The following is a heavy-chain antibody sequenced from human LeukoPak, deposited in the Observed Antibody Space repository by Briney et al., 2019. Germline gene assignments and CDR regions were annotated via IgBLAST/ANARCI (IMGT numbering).Heavy chain of an antibody. CDR2: ITYSGST. Sequence: SGTLSLTCAVSGDSISSSKWWSWVRQPPGKGLEWIGTITYSGSTYFSPSVKSRVTMSMDTSKNQFSLKLSSVAAADTAVYYCAFGLLFDYWGQGTLVTVSS. CDR1: GDSISSSKW. D-gene: IGHD2/OR15-2a*01. V-gene: IGHV4-4*02. CDR3: AFGLLFDY. J-gene: IGHJ4*02.